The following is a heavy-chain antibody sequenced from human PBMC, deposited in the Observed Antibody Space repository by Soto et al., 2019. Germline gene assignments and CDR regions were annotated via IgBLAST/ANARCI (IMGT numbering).Heavy chain of an antibody. CDR2: IYSGGST. V-gene: IGHV3-53*04. CDR1: GFTVSSNY. CDR3: ARDSGHCSSTSCFFPSDYSMDV. D-gene: IGHD2-2*01. Sequence: PGGSLRLSCAASGFTVSSNYMSWVRQAPGKGLEWVSVIYSGGSTYYADSVKGRFTISRHNSKNTLYLQMNRLRAEDTAIYYCARDSGHCSSTSCFFPSDYSMDVWGQGTTVTVS. J-gene: IGHJ6*02.